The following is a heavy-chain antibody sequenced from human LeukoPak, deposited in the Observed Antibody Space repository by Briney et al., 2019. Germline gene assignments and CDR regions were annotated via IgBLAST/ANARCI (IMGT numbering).Heavy chain of an antibody. J-gene: IGHJ6*03. Sequence: GGSLRLSCAASAMSFRSYEVNWGRQAPGKGLEWVSFITPSGSDVYYAESVRGRFATSRDNAKDSVFLHMNSLRVEDTAVYYCVTGNYRSFYYYYMDVWGKGTTVTVS. CDR2: ITPSGSDV. CDR3: VTGNYRSFYYYYMDV. V-gene: IGHV3-48*03. D-gene: IGHD1-7*01. CDR1: AMSFRSYE.